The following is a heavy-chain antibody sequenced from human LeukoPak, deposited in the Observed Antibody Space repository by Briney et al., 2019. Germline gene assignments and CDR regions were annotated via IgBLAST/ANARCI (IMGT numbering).Heavy chain of an antibody. CDR3: ASKIVGYYDFWSSPGALDY. CDR2: IRYDGSNK. D-gene: IGHD3-3*01. V-gene: IGHV3-30*02. CDR1: GFTFSSYG. J-gene: IGHJ4*02. Sequence: GGSLRLSCAASGFTFSSYGMHWVRQAPGKGLEWVAFIRYDGSNKYYADSVKGRFTISRDNSKNTLYLQMNSLRAEDTAVYYCASKIVGYYDFWSSPGALDYWGQGTLVTVSS.